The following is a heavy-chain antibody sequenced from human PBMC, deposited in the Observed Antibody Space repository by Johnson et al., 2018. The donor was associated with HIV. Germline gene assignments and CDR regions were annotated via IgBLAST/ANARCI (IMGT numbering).Heavy chain of an antibody. Sequence: VYLVESGGGLVQPGGSLRVSCAASGFTFSNYAIHWVRQAPGKGLEYVSAISGNGGSTYYANSVKGRFTISRDNSKNTLYLQMGSLRAEDMGVYYCARLRSPDAFDIWGQGTMVTVSS. D-gene: IGHD2-15*01. CDR2: ISGNGGST. CDR1: GFTFSNYA. CDR3: ARLRSPDAFDI. V-gene: IGHV3-64*01. J-gene: IGHJ3*02.